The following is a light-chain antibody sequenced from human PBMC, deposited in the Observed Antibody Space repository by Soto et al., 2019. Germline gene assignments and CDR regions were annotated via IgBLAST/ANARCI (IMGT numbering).Light chain of an antibody. V-gene: IGLV2-18*02. CDR3: TSYTSSRTWV. Sequence: QSALTQPPSVSGSPGQSVTISCTGTSNDVGSYNRVSWYQQPPGTAPKLMIYEVTNRPSGVPNRFSASKSGNTASLTISGLQAEDEADYYCTSYTSSRTWVFGGGTKLTVL. CDR2: EVT. J-gene: IGLJ3*02. CDR1: SNDVGSYNR.